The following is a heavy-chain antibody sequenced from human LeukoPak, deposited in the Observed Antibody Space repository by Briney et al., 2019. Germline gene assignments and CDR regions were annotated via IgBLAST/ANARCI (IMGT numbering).Heavy chain of an antibody. Sequence: PGGSLRLSCSASGFTFSSYAMHWVRQAPGKGLEYVSAISSNGCSTYYADSVKGRFTISRDNSKNTLYLQMSSLRAEDTAVYYCVKTEDIVVVPAAMPFDYWGQGTLVTVSS. CDR1: GFTFSSYA. CDR2: ISSNGCST. J-gene: IGHJ4*02. V-gene: IGHV3-64D*06. D-gene: IGHD2-2*01. CDR3: VKTEDIVVVPAAMPFDY.